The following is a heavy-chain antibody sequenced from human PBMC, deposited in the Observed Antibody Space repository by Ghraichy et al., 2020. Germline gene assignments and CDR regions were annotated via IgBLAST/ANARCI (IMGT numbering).Heavy chain of an antibody. CDR2: IYSGGST. V-gene: IGHV3-53*01. CDR1: GFTVSSNY. J-gene: IGHJ6*02. CDR3: ARVSKDSSGYYDYYYYGMNV. D-gene: IGHD3-22*01. Sequence: GGSLRLSCAASGFTVSSNYMSWVRQAPGKGLEWVSVIYSGGSTYYADSVKGRFTISRDNSKDTLYLQMNSLRAEDTAVYYCARVSKDSSGYYDYYYYGMNVWGQRTTAAVSS.